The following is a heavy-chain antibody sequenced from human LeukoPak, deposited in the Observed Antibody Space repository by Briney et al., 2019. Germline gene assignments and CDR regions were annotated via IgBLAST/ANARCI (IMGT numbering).Heavy chain of an antibody. CDR3: ARRLYSSSSLLNWFDP. V-gene: IGHV5-51*01. J-gene: IGHJ5*02. CDR1: GYSFTSYW. Sequence: GESLKISCKGSGYSFTSYWIGWVRQMPGEGLEWMGIIYPGDSDTRYSPSFQGQVTISADKSISTAYLQWSSLKASDTAMYYCARRLYSSSSLLNWFDPWGQGTLVTVSS. D-gene: IGHD6-13*01. CDR2: IYPGDSDT.